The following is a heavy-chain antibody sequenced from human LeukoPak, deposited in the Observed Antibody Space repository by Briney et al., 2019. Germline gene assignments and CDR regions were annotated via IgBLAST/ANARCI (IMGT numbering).Heavy chain of an antibody. D-gene: IGHD4-17*01. V-gene: IGHV3-21*01. CDR3: ARERDYGDYSRAIYFDY. CDR2: ISSSSSYI. CDR1: GFTFSSYS. Sequence: GGSLRLSCAASGFTFSSYSMNWVRQAPGKGLEWVSSISSSSSYIYYADSVKGRFTISRDNAKNSLYLQMNSLRAEDTAVYYCARERDYGDYSRAIYFDYWGQGTLVTVSS. J-gene: IGHJ4*02.